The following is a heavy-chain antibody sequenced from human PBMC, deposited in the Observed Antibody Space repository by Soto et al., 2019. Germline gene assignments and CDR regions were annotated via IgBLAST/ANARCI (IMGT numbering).Heavy chain of an antibody. J-gene: IGHJ5*01. D-gene: IGHD3-3*01. V-gene: IGHV1-2*02. CDR1: GYTFTGYY. CDR3: ARVRFLEWLSEVNPFDP. CDR2: INPNSGGT. Sequence: ASVKVSCKASGYTFTGYYMHWVRQAPGQGLEWMGWINPNSGGTNYAQKFQGRVTMTRDTSISTAYMELSRLRSDDTAVYYCARVRFLEWLSEVNPFDPWGQGTQVTVSS.